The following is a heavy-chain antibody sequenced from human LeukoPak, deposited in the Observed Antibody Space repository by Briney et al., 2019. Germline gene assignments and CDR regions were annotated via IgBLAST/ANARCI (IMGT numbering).Heavy chain of an antibody. D-gene: IGHD1-26*01. J-gene: IGHJ4*02. CDR3: ARHGGSYSFDY. CDR2: MYNSGST. CDR1: GGSISSYY. V-gene: IGHV4-59*08. Sequence: SETLSLTCTVSGGSISSYYWSWIRQPPGKGLEWIGYMYNSGSTNYNPSLKSRATISVDTSKNQFSLKLNSVTAADTAVYYCARHGGSYSFDYWGQGTLVTVSS.